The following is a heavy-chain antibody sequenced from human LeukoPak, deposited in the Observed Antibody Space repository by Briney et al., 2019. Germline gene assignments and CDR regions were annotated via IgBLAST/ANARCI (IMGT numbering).Heavy chain of an antibody. V-gene: IGHV3-33*01. CDR1: GFTFSSYG. CDR3: ARDNYDILTGYYRRYFDY. CDR2: IWYDGSNK. J-gene: IGHJ4*02. Sequence: GGSLRLSCAASGFTFSSYGMHWVRQAPGKGLERVAVIWYDGSNKYYADSVKGRFTISRDNSKNTLYLQMNSPRAEDTAVYYCARDNYDILTGYYRRYFDYWGQGTLVTVSS. D-gene: IGHD3-9*01.